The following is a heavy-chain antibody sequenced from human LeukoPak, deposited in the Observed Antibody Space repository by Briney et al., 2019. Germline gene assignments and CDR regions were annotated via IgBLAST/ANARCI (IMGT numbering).Heavy chain of an antibody. CDR2: ISSSSSYI. Sequence: GGSLRLSCAASGFTFSSYSMNWVRQAPGKGLEWVSSISSSSSYIYYADSVKGRFTISRDNAKNSLYLQMNSLRDEDTAVYYCARDKYMSGHIGSLFDPWGQGTLVTVSS. D-gene: IGHD5-12*01. V-gene: IGHV3-21*01. CDR3: ARDKYMSGHIGSLFDP. J-gene: IGHJ5*02. CDR1: GFTFSSYS.